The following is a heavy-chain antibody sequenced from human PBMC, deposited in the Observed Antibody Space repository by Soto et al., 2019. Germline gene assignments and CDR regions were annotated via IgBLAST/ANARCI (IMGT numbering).Heavy chain of an antibody. D-gene: IGHD6-13*01. CDR3: AREYSSWGYNWFDP. Sequence: EVQLVESGGGLVQPGGSLRLSCAASGFTFSSYSMNWVRQAPGKGLEWASYISSSSSTIFYADSVKGRFTISRDNAKNSLYLQMNSLRAEDTAVYYCAREYSSWGYNWFDPWGQGTLVTVSS. CDR2: ISSSSSTI. J-gene: IGHJ5*02. CDR1: GFTFSSYS. V-gene: IGHV3-48*01.